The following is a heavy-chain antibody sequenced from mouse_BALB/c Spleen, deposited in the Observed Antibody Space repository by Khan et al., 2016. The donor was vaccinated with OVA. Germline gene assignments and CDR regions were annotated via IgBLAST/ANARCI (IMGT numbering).Heavy chain of an antibody. CDR2: IYPGSGNT. CDR1: GYIFTNYW. CDR3: ARGDTCDYYMDY. Sequence: QVQLKQSGAELVRPGASVKLSCKTSGYIFTNYWIHWVKQRSGQGLDWIARIYPGSGNTFYNENFKGKATLTADKSSTTAYMQLSSLKSEDSAVSICARGDTCDYYMDYWGQGATITVSS. V-gene: IGHV1-76*01. J-gene: IGHJ4*01.